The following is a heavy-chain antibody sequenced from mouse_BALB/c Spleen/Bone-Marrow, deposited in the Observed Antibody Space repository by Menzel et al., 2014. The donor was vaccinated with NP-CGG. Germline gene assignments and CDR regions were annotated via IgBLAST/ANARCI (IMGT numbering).Heavy chain of an antibody. CDR1: GYSFSSYW. J-gene: IGHJ4*01. D-gene: IGHD2-3*01. Sequence: QVHVKQSGAELMKPGASVKISCKATGYSFSSYWIEWVKQRPGHGLEWIGEILPGSGSTNYNEKFKGKATFTADTSSNTAYMQLSSLTSEDSAVYYCARSDGYYYAMDYWGQGTSVTVSS. CDR2: ILPGSGST. V-gene: IGHV1-9*01. CDR3: ARSDGYYYAMDY.